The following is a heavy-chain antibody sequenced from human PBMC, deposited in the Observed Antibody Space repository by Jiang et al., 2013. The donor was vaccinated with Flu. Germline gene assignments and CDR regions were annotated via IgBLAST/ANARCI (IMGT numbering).Heavy chain of an antibody. J-gene: IGHJ4*02. V-gene: IGHV3-48*02. D-gene: IGHD3-16*01. CDR1: GFTLSTYN. Sequence: GLIAPGGSLRLSCVASGFTLSTYNMNWVRQAPGRGLEWVAHISSSSYAIFYADSVRGRFTISRDNAKDSLFLQMNSLGDEDTAVYYCVRADTFWGQGTLVTVSS. CDR2: ISSSSYAI. CDR3: VRADTF.